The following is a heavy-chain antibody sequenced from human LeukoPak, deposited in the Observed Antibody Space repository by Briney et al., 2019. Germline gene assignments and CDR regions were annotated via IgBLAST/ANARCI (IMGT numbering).Heavy chain of an antibody. CDR3: ANGLYGPVFH. Sequence: GGSLRLSCAASGFTFSSYSMNWVRQAPGKGLEWVSYISSSSSTIYYADSVKGRFTISRDNSKNTLYLQMNSLRAEDTAVYYCANGLYGPVFHWGQGTLVTVSS. CDR1: GFTFSSYS. D-gene: IGHD2-8*01. V-gene: IGHV3-48*01. CDR2: ISSSSSTI. J-gene: IGHJ4*02.